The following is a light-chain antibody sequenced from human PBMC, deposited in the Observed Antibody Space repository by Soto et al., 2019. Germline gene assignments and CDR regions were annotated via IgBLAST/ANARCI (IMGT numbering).Light chain of an antibody. CDR1: SSDVGSYNL. CDR2: EGS. J-gene: IGLJ2*01. V-gene: IGLV2-23*03. CDR3: CSYAGSRTFVV. Sequence: QSALTQPASVSGSPGQSITISCTGTSSDVGSYNLVSWYQQHPGEAPKLMIYEGSKRPSGVSNRFSGSKSGNTASLTISGLQAEDEADYYCCSYAGSRTFVVFGGGTQLTVL.